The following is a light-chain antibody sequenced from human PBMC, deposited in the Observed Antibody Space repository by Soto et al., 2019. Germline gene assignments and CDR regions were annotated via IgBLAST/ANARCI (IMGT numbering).Light chain of an antibody. V-gene: IGKV1-39*01. Sequence: DIQLTQFPASLSASVGDRVTITCRASKNIRTLLNWYQQKTGKAPKLLIYGASNLKSGVPSRFSATGSGTEFALTITNLQPEDFATYYCQQSYNRPRTFGPGAKLEI. CDR2: GAS. J-gene: IGKJ1*01. CDR1: KNIRTL. CDR3: QQSYNRPRT.